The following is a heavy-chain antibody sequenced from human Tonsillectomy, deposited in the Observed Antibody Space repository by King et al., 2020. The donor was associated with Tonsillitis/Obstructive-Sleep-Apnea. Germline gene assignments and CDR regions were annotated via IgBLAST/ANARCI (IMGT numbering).Heavy chain of an antibody. CDR3: AKIVGVVVVAAVMAFFF. V-gene: IGHV3-23*04. D-gene: IGHD2-15*01. Sequence: QLVQSGGGLVQPGGSLRLSCAASGFTFSNYAVSWVRQAPGKGLEWVSGISGSGSSTYYADSVKGRFTISRDNSKNTLYLQMNSLRAEDTAVYYCAKIVGVVVVAAVMAFFFWGQGALVTVSS. CDR2: ISGSGSST. J-gene: IGHJ4*02. CDR1: GFTFSNYA.